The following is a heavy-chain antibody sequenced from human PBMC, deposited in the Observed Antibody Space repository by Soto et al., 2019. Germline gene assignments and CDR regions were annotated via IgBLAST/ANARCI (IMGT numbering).Heavy chain of an antibody. CDR1: GYTFTSYG. V-gene: IGHV1-18*04. J-gene: IGHJ4*02. CDR2: ISTVHGNT. D-gene: IGHD3-22*01. Sequence: QVQLVQSGAEVKKPGASVMVSCKASGYTFTSYGISWVRLAPGQGLELLGWISTVHGNTNDAQKFQGSVTMTTDTSTSTAYLELRSLTSDDTAIYYCARDTYDTTGYPPDYWGQGTLVTVSS. CDR3: ARDTYDTTGYPPDY.